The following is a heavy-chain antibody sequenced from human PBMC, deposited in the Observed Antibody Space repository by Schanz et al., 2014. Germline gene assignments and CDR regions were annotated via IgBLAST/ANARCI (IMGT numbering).Heavy chain of an antibody. CDR1: GFTFSTSA. CDR3: AKGRFGELSAFDI. D-gene: IGHD3-10*01. J-gene: IGHJ3*02. Sequence: EVQLVESGGGLVQPGGSLRLSCAASGFTFSTSAMSWVRQVPGKGLEWVSAISGGGGSTYYADSVKGRFTISRDNSKNTLYLQMNSLRAEDTAVYYCAKGRFGELSAFDIWGQGTMVTVSS. V-gene: IGHV3-23*04. CDR2: ISGGGGST.